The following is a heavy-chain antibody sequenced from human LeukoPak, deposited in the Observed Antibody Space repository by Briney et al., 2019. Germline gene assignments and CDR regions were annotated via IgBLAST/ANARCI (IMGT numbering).Heavy chain of an antibody. J-gene: IGHJ1*01. CDR2: IKQGGSEK. V-gene: IGHV3-7*01. D-gene: IGHD3-16*02. Sequence: GGSLRLSCAASGFTFSSYWMSWVRQAPGKGLEWVANIKQGGSEKYYVDSVKGRFTISRDNAKNSLYLQMNSLRAEDTAVYYCARSSYDYVWGSYRSAEYFQHWGQGTLVTVSS. CDR3: ARSSYDYVWGSYRSAEYFQH. CDR1: GFTFSSYW.